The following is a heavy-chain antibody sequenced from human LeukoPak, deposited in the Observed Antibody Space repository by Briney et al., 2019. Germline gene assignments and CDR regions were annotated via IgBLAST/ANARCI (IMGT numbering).Heavy chain of an antibody. V-gene: IGHV4-34*01. J-gene: IGHJ4*02. CDR1: GGPFSGYH. Sequence: SETLSLTCAVYGGPFSGYHWSWIRQPPGKGLEWIGEINHSGSTNYNPSLKSRVTISVDTSKNQFSLKLSSVTAADTAVYYCARVFGESSAYYFDYWGQGTLVTVSS. CDR3: ARVFGESSAYYFDY. CDR2: INHSGST. D-gene: IGHD3-10*02.